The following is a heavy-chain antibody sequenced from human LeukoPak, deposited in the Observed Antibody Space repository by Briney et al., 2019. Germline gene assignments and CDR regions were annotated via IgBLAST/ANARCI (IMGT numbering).Heavy chain of an antibody. J-gene: IGHJ5*02. CDR3: ARDEALWFGDSGGRFDP. D-gene: IGHD3-10*01. V-gene: IGHV4-4*02. Sequence: SGTLSLTCAVSGDSISSSNWWCWVRQPPGKGLEWIGEIYHSGGTNYNPSLKSRVTMSVDTSKNQFSLKLSSVTAADTAVYYCARDEALWFGDSGGRFDPWGQGTLVTVSS. CDR2: IYHSGGT. CDR1: GDSISSSNW.